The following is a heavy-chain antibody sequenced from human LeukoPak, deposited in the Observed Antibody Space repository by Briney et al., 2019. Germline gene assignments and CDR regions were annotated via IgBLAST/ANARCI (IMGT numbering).Heavy chain of an antibody. V-gene: IGHV3-7*03. CDR2: INQDGSQK. J-gene: IGHJ4*02. D-gene: IGHD4-17*01. CDR1: GFTFSSYW. Sequence: GGSLRLSCAVSGFTFSSYWMSWFRQAPGKGVEWVANINQDGSQKFSVDSVKGRFTISRDNAKNSLSLQMNSLRVEDTAVYYCARDWFDGDYDRFDYWGQGTLVTVSS. CDR3: ARDWFDGDYDRFDY.